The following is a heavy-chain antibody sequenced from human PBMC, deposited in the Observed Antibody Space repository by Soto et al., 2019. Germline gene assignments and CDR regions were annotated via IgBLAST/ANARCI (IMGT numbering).Heavy chain of an antibody. J-gene: IGHJ6*02. D-gene: IGHD5-18*01. V-gene: IGHV3-30*18. CDR3: AKDRGGIQLWLSYGMDV. CDR1: GFTFSSYG. CDR2: ISYDGSNK. Sequence: QVQLVESGGGVVQPGRSLRLSCAASGFTFSSYGMHWVRQAPGKGLEWVAVISYDGSNKYYADSVKGRFTISRDNSKNTLYLQMNSLRAEDTAVYYCAKDRGGIQLWLSYGMDVWGQGTTVTVSS.